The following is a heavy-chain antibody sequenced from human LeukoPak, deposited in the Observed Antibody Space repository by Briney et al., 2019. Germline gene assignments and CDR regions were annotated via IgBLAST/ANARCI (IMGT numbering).Heavy chain of an antibody. D-gene: IGHD6-13*01. V-gene: IGHV4-59*01. CDR3: PRERGSSWDFDY. CDR2: IYYSGST. Sequence: SETLSLTCTVSGGSISSYYWSWIRQPPGKGLEWIGYIYYSGSTNYNPSLKSRVTISVDTSKNQFSLKLSSVTAADTAVYYCPRERGSSWDFDYWGQGTLVTVSS. CDR1: GGSISSYY. J-gene: IGHJ4*02.